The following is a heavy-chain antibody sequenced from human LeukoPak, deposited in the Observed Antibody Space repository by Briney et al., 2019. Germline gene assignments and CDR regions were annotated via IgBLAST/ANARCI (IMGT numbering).Heavy chain of an antibody. J-gene: IGHJ4*02. Sequence: SSETLSLTCTVSGGSISSYYWSWIRQPPGKGLEWIGYIYYSGSTNYNPSLKSRVTISVDTSKNQFTLKLSSVTAADTAVYYCASTPHYDILTGYYFYFDYWGQGTLVTVSP. CDR3: ASTPHYDILTGYYFYFDY. CDR2: IYYSGST. CDR1: GGSISSYY. V-gene: IGHV4-59*01. D-gene: IGHD3-9*01.